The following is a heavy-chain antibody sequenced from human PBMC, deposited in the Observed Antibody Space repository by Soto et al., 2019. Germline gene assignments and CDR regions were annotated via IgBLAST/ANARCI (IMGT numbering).Heavy chain of an antibody. CDR3: ARDQGYCGGDCYSGTYYYYYGMDV. J-gene: IGHJ6*02. Sequence: GGSLRLSCAASGFTFDDYGMSWVRQAPGKGLEWVSGINWNGGSTGYADSVKGRFTISRDNAKNSLYLQMNSLRAEDTALYYCARDQGYCGGDCYSGTYYYYYGMDVWGQGTTVTVSS. CDR2: INWNGGST. V-gene: IGHV3-20*04. CDR1: GFTFDDYG. D-gene: IGHD2-21*02.